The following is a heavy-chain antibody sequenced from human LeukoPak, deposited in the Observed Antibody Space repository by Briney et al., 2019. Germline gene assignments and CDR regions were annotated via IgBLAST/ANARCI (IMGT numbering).Heavy chain of an antibody. Sequence: GRCLSPSCAASGFTFGMHWMRCVRHAPGKGRVWVSRINSDGSSTSYAHSVKGRFTISRDNAKHTLSLQMNSLRAEHTAVYYCARVGNSGSYYEDYFDYWGQGTLVTVSS. V-gene: IGHV3-74*01. D-gene: IGHD1-26*01. J-gene: IGHJ4*02. CDR2: INSDGSST. CDR3: ARVGNSGSYYEDYFDY. CDR1: GFTFGMHW.